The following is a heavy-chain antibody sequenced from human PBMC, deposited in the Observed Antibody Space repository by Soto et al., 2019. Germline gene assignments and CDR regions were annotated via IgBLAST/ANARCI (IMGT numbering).Heavy chain of an antibody. CDR1: GFTFSSYA. Sequence: GGSLRLSCAASGFTFSSYAMHWVRQAPGKGLEWVAVISYDGSNKYYADSVKGRFTISRDNSKNTLYLQMNSLRAEDTAVYYCAILPGGYPYGMDVWGQGTTVTVSS. D-gene: IGHD3-22*01. V-gene: IGHV3-30-3*01. J-gene: IGHJ6*02. CDR3: AILPGGYPYGMDV. CDR2: ISYDGSNK.